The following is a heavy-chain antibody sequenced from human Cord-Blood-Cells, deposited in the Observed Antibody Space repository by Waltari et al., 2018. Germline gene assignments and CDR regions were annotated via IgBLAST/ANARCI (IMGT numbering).Heavy chain of an antibody. V-gene: IGHV1-2*02. D-gene: IGHD3-10*01. CDR1: GYTFTGYY. J-gene: IGHJ3*02. Sequence: QVQLVQSGVEVKKPGASVKVSCKASGYTFTGYYMHWVRQAPGQGLEWMGWINPNSGGTNYAQKFQGRVTMTRDTSISTAYMELSRLRSDDTAVYYCARDRYYYGSGRRDAFDIWGQGTMVTVSS. CDR3: ARDRYYYGSGRRDAFDI. CDR2: INPNSGGT.